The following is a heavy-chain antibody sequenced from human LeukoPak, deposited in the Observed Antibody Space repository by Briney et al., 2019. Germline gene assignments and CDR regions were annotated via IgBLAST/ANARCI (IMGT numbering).Heavy chain of an antibody. CDR1: GGSISSYY. D-gene: IGHD1-26*01. CDR2: IYYSGST. Sequence: SETLSLTCTVSGGSISSYYWSWIRQPPPKGLEWIGYIYYSGSTNYNPSLKSRVTISVDTSKNQFSLKLSSVTAADTAVYYCARLYSGSYYGAFDIWGQGTMVTVSS. V-gene: IGHV4-59*01. J-gene: IGHJ3*02. CDR3: ARLYSGSYYGAFDI.